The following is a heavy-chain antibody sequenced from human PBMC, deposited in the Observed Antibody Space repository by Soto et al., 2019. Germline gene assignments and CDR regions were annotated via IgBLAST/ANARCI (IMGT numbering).Heavy chain of an antibody. J-gene: IGHJ4*02. Sequence: QVQLVQSGAEVKEPGASVKVSCKASGYTFANYYIHWVRQVPGQGLEWMGRIKPSGGATLYAQQLQGRVTMTRDTSTNTLYMDLSSLRSDDTAMYYGSRDTRSISGVAQPHFDFWGQGTLVTVS. CDR3: SRDTRSISGVAQPHFDF. D-gene: IGHD3-3*01. CDR2: IKPSGGAT. CDR1: GYTFANYY. V-gene: IGHV1-46*01.